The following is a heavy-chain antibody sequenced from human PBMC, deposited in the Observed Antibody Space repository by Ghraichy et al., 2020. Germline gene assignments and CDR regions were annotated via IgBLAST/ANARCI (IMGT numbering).Heavy chain of an antibody. D-gene: IGHD3-10*01. Sequence: SETLSLTCTVSGYSISSGYYWGWIRQPPGKGLEWIGSIYHSGSTYYNPSLKSRVTISVDTSKNQFSLKLSSVTAADTAVYYCARGSAMVRGVVLDYWGQGTLVTVSS. CDR3: ARGSAMVRGVVLDY. CDR1: GYSISSGYY. V-gene: IGHV4-38-2*02. J-gene: IGHJ4*02. CDR2: IYHSGST.